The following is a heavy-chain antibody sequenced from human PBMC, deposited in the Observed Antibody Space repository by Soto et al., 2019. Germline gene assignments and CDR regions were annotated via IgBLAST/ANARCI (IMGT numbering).Heavy chain of an antibody. J-gene: IGHJ6*01. V-gene: IGHV3-33*01. D-gene: IGHD2-15*01. CDR3: ARDFITGATYSGPSYYHMDV. Sequence: QEQLVESGGGVVQPGRSLRLSCAASGFTLSSFGIHWVRQAPGKGLEWVAVIRHDGSQTNYVDSVKGRFTISRDNSRNTVFLQMDGLRAEETAVYRCARDFITGATYSGPSYYHMDVWGRGTTVTVSS. CDR1: GFTLSSFG. CDR2: IRHDGSQT.